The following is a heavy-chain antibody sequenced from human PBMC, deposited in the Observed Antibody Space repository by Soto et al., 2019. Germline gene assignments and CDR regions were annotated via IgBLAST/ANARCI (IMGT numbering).Heavy chain of an antibody. V-gene: IGHV5-51*01. D-gene: IGHD2-2*01. CDR3: SMQPTVVPSAMYAFEA. CDR2: IYPGDSDT. CDR1: GYSFSNYW. Sequence: PGESLKISCKGSGYSFSNYWIGWVRQMPGKGLEWMGIIYPGDSDTRYSPSFQGQVTISADKSISTAYLQWSSLKASDTAMYYCSMQPTVVPSAMYAFEARGQSKRV. J-gene: IGHJ3*01.